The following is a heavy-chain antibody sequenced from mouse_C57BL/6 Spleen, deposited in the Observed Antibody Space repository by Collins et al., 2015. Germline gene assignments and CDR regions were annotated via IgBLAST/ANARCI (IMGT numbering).Heavy chain of an antibody. D-gene: IGHD1-1*01. Sequence: QMQLQESGPGLVKPSQSLFLACSITGFPITSGYYWIWIRQSPGKPLEWMGYITHSGETFYNPSLQSPISITRETSENQFFLQLNSVTTEDTAMYYCAGDNYGYWYFDVWGAGTTVTVSS. V-gene: IGHV12-3*02. J-gene: IGHJ1*01. CDR1: GFPITSGYY. CDR3: AGDNYGYWYFDV. CDR2: ITHSGET.